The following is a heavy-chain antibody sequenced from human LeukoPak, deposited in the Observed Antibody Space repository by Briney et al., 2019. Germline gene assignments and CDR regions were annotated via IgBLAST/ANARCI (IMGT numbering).Heavy chain of an antibody. Sequence: SETLSLTRTVSGGSISGYYWSCIRQPPGKGLEWIGNIYYRGSTNYNPSLKSRVTISVDTSKNQFSLKLSSATAADTAVYYCARADAYSYGRFDFWGPGTLVTVS. CDR1: GGSISGYY. CDR3: ARADAYSYGRFDF. CDR2: IYYRGST. D-gene: IGHD5-18*01. V-gene: IGHV4-59*01. J-gene: IGHJ4*02.